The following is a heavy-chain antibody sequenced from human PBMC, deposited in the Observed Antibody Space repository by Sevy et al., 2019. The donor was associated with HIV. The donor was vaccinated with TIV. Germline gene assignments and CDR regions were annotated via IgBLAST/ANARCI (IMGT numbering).Heavy chain of an antibody. J-gene: IGHJ4*02. CDR2: IYYSGRT. Sequence: SETLSLTCSVSGDSISSSSYYWVWIRQPPGKGLEWIGTIYYSGRTYYNPSLKSRVTVSVDTSKNQFSLRVSSVTAADTALYYCASIKIFGVVSDYSDYWGQGTLVTVSS. D-gene: IGHD3-3*01. CDR3: ASIKIFGVVSDYSDY. CDR1: GDSISSSSYY. V-gene: IGHV4-39*01.